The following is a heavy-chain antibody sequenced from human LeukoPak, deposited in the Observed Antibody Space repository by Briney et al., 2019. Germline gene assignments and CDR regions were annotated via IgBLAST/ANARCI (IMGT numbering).Heavy chain of an antibody. J-gene: IGHJ4*02. Sequence: ASVKVSCKASGGTFSSYAISWVRQAPGQGLEWMGGIIPIFGTANYAQKFQGRVTITADESTSTAYMELSSLRSEDTAVYYCARAGSPYGSGSCVKYWGQGTLVTVSS. CDR2: IIPIFGTA. CDR1: GGTFSSYA. V-gene: IGHV1-69*13. D-gene: IGHD3-10*01. CDR3: ARAGSPYGSGSCVKY.